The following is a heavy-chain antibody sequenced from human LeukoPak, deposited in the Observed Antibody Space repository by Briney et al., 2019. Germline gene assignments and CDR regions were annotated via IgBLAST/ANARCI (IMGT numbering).Heavy chain of an antibody. D-gene: IGHD1-26*01. CDR2: ISGSGGST. Sequence: GGSLRLSCAASGFTFSIYAMSWVRQAPGKGLEWVSAISGSGGSTYYADSVKGRFTISRDNSKNTLYLQMNSLRAEDTAVYYCAKSGVGASQNWFDPWGQGTLVTVSS. CDR1: GFTFSIYA. J-gene: IGHJ5*02. V-gene: IGHV3-23*01. CDR3: AKSGVGASQNWFDP.